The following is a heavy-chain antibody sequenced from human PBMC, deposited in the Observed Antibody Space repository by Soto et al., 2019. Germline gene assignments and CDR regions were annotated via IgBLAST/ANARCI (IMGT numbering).Heavy chain of an antibody. CDR1: GYTFTSYG. V-gene: IGHV1-18*01. J-gene: IGHJ4*02. D-gene: IGHD2-15*01. CDR3: ARDVGGSCYSGSSCFDY. Sequence: ASVKVSCKASGYTFTSYGISWVRQAPGQGLEWMGWISAYNGNTNYAQKLQGRVTMTTDTSTSTAYMELRSLRSEDTAVYYCARDVGGSCYSGSSCFDYWGQGTLVTVSS. CDR2: ISAYNGNT.